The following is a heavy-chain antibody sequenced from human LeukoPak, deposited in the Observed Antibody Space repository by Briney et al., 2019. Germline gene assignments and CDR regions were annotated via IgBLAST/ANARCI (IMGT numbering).Heavy chain of an antibody. D-gene: IGHD3-16*02. Sequence: GGSLRLSCAASAFTFSSYSMNWVRQAPGKGLDWVSYISSSSSTIYYADSVKGRFTISRDNAKNSLYLQMNSLRAEHTAVYYCARAGVIPSAFDIWGQGTMVTVSS. CDR3: ARAGVIPSAFDI. CDR1: AFTFSSYS. CDR2: ISSSSSTI. J-gene: IGHJ3*02. V-gene: IGHV3-48*01.